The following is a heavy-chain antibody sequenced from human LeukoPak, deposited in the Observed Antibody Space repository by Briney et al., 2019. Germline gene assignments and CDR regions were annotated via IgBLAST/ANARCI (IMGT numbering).Heavy chain of an antibody. Sequence: GGSLRLSCVASGFSFSSYSMNWVRQVPGKGLEWVASISMSNFYIYYADSVKGRFTISRDNTKNSLYLQMNSLRADDTAVYYCARDPSPRTSYYYYYMDVWGKGTTVTVSS. D-gene: IGHD2-2*01. CDR1: GFSFSSYS. CDR2: ISMSNFYI. CDR3: ARDPSPRTSYYYYYMDV. J-gene: IGHJ6*03. V-gene: IGHV3-21*01.